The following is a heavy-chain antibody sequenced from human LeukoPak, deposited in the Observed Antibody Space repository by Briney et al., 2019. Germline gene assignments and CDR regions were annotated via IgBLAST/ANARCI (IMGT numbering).Heavy chain of an antibody. CDR3: ARDRHDYSNYYFDY. D-gene: IGHD4-11*01. CDR1: GGSISSSSYY. V-gene: IGHV4-61*01. J-gene: IGHJ4*02. Sequence: SETLSLTCTVSGGSISSSSYYWGWLRQPPGKGLEWIGYIYYSGSTNYNPSLKSRVTISVDTSKNQSSLKLSSVTAADTAVYYCARDRHDYSNYYFDYWGQGTLVTVSS. CDR2: IYYSGST.